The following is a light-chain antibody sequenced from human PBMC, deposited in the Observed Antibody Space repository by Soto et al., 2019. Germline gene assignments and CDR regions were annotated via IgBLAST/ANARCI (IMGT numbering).Light chain of an antibody. Sequence: DIQMTQSPSTLSASVGDRVTITCRASQTTTSWLAWYQQKPRKAPKLLIYKTSSLQSGVPSRFSGSGSATEFTLTISSLQPDDFATYYCQQYNPYSYSFGQGTKLEIK. J-gene: IGKJ2*03. CDR2: KTS. CDR1: QTTTSW. CDR3: QQYNPYSYS. V-gene: IGKV1-5*03.